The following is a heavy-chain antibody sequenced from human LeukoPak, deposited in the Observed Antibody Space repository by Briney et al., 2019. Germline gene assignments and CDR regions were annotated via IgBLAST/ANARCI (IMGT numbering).Heavy chain of an antibody. D-gene: IGHD5-18*01. CDR1: GGSISSYY. CDR3: ARAERLWSFDY. V-gene: IGHV4-59*01. Sequence: SETLSLTCTVSGGSISSYYWSWIRQPPGKGLEWIGYIYYSGSTNYNPSLKSRVTISVDTSKNQFSLKLSSVTAADTAVYYCARAERLWSFDYRGQGTLVTVSS. CDR2: IYYSGST. J-gene: IGHJ4*02.